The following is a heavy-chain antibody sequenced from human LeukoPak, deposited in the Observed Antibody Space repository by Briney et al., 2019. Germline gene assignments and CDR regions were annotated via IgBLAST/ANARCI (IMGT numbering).Heavy chain of an antibody. CDR1: GFTFSSYA. CDR3: ARKTVSLRGWFVR. J-gene: IGHJ5*02. CDR2: ISSSGSSI. V-gene: IGHV3-11*01. Sequence: GGSLRLSCAASGFTFSSYAMSWIRQAPGKGLEGVSYISSSGSSIYYADSVKGRFTVSRDNAKTSLYLQMNSLRAGEMAVYYCARKTVSLRGWFVRWGQGTLVTVSS. D-gene: IGHD3-10*01.